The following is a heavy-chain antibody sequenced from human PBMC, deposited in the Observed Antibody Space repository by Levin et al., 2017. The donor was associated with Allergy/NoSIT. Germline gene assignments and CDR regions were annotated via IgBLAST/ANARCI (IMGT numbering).Heavy chain of an antibody. CDR2: IIPILGIA. Sequence: ASVKVSCKASGGTFSSYAISWVRQAPGQGLEWMGRIIPILGIANYAQKFQGRVTITADKSTSTAYMELSSLRSEDTAVYYCATSSTSSQIDYWGQGTLVTVSS. V-gene: IGHV1-69*04. J-gene: IGHJ4*02. D-gene: IGHD2-2*01. CDR3: ATSSTSSQIDY. CDR1: GGTFSSYA.